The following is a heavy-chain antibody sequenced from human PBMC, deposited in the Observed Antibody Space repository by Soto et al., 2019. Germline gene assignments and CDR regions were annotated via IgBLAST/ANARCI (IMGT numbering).Heavy chain of an antibody. CDR3: ASSIAAAGMRWFDP. D-gene: IGHD6-13*01. J-gene: IGHJ5*02. CDR2: IYYSGST. V-gene: IGHV4-31*03. CDR1: GGSISSGGYY. Sequence: QVQLQESGPGLVKPSQTLSLTCTVSGGSISSGGYYWSWIRQHPGKGLEWIGYIYYSGSTYYNPSLKSRVTISVDTSKNQFSLKLSSVTAADTAVHYCASSIAAAGMRWFDPWGQGTLVTVSS.